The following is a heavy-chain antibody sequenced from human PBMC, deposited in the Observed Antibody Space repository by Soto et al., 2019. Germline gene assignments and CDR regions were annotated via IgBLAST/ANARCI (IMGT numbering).Heavy chain of an antibody. J-gene: IGHJ6*03. D-gene: IGHD2-2*01. CDR1: GFTFSSYG. CDR2: ISYDGSNK. CDR3: AKDKFDIVVVPAAKDYYYYMDV. V-gene: IGHV3-30*18. Sequence: GGSLRLSCAASGFTFSSYGMHWVRQAPGKGLEWVAVISYDGSNKYYADSVKGRFTISRDNSKNTLYLQMNSLRAEDTAVYYCAKDKFDIVVVPAAKDYYYYMDVWGKGTTVTVSS.